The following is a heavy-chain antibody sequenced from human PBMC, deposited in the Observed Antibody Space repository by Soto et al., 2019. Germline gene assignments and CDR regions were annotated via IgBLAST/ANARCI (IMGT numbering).Heavy chain of an antibody. CDR3: ARVTTFYDILTSSYALNYFDY. D-gene: IGHD3-9*01. V-gene: IGHV3-53*01. J-gene: IGHJ4*02. Sequence: GGSLRLSCAASGFSVTSNYMTWVRQAPGKGLECVSVIYAGGNTYYPDSVKGRFTISSDNSKNTLFLQMNNLRAEDTAVYYCARVTTFYDILTSSYALNYFDYWGQGTRVTVS. CDR2: IYAGGNT. CDR1: GFSVTSNY.